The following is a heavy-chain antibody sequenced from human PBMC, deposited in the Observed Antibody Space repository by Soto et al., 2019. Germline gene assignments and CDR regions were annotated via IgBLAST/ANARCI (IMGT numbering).Heavy chain of an antibody. CDR3: AKSAGYSSSWYYGDNWFDP. V-gene: IGHV3-23*04. Sequence: VQLVESGGGVVQPGRSLRLSCAASGFTFSSYGMHWVRQAPGKGLEWVSAISGSGGSTYYADSVKGRFTISRDNSKNTLYLQMNSLRAEDTAVYYCAKSAGYSSSWYYGDNWFDPWGQGTLVTVSS. J-gene: IGHJ5*02. CDR2: ISGSGGST. D-gene: IGHD6-13*01. CDR1: GFTFSSYG.